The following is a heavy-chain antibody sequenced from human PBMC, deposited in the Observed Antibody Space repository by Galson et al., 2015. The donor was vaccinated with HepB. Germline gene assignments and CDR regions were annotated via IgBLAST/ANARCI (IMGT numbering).Heavy chain of an antibody. V-gene: IGHV3-33*01. CDR2: IWYDGSNK. CDR1: GFTFSSYG. J-gene: IGHJ2*01. CDR3: ATSGGGYSYGYDWYFDL. D-gene: IGHD5-18*01. Sequence: SLRLSCAASGFTFSSYGMHWVRQAPGKGLEWVAVIWYDGSNKYYADSVKGRFTISRDNSKNTLYLQMNSLRAEDTAVYYCATSGGGYSYGYDWYFDLWGRGTLVTVSS.